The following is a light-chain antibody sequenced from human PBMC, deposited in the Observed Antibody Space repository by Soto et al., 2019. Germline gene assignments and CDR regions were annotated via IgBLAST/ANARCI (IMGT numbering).Light chain of an antibody. CDR3: SSYTSSTDDV. V-gene: IGLV2-14*01. Sequence: QSVLTQPASVSGSPGQSITISCTGTTSDFGFYNYVSWYQHHPGKAPKLLIYEVTNRHSGVSNRFSGSTSGNTASLTISGLQAEDEADYYCSSYTSSTDDVFGTGTKVTVL. CDR1: TSDFGFYNY. CDR2: EVT. J-gene: IGLJ1*01.